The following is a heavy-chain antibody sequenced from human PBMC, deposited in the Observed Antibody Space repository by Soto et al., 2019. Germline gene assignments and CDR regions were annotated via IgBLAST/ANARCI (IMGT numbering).Heavy chain of an antibody. J-gene: IGHJ4*02. CDR2: ISYSGST. CDR3: ARRGESYRWTPELAY. D-gene: IGHD1-26*01. Sequence: QLQLQESGPGLVKPSETLSLTCTVSGGSISSNSYHWAWIRQPPGKGLEWIGSISYSGSTYYNPFLKSRVPISADTSKNHFALNMNSVTAADTAVYYCARRGESYRWTPELAYWGQGTLVTVSP. CDR1: GGSISSNSYH. V-gene: IGHV4-39*02.